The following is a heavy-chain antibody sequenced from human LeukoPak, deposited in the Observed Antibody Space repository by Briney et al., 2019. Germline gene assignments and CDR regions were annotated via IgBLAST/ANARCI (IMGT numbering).Heavy chain of an antibody. CDR3: ASPTLAGGNDY. D-gene: IGHD4-23*01. V-gene: IGHV3-30-3*01. CDR1: GFTFSSYA. Sequence: PGGSLRLSCAASGFTFSSYAMHWVRQAPGKGLEWVAVISYDGSNKYYADSVKGRFTISRDNSKNTLYLQMNSLRAEDTAVYYCASPTLAGGNDYWGQGTLVTVSS. J-gene: IGHJ4*02. CDR2: ISYDGSNK.